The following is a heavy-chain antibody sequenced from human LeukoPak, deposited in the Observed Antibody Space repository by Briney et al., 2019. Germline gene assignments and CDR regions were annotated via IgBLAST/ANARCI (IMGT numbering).Heavy chain of an antibody. CDR1: GYTFTSYG. Sequence: ASVKVSCKASGYTFTSYGISWVRQAPGQGLEWMGWISAYNGNTNYAQKLQGRVTMTTDTSTSTAYMELRSLRSDDTAVYYCARDVVVVAAATVNYYYYGMDVWGQGTTVTVSS. V-gene: IGHV1-18*01. CDR2: ISAYNGNT. J-gene: IGHJ6*02. D-gene: IGHD2-15*01. CDR3: ARDVVVVAAATVNYYYYGMDV.